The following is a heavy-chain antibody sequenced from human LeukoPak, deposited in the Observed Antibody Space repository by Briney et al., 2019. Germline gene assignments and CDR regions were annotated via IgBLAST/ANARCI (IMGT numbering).Heavy chain of an antibody. Sequence: PSETLSLTCAVYVGSFSGYYWSWIRQPPGKGLEWIGEINHSGSTNYNPSLKSRVTISVDTSKNQFSLKLSSVTAADTAVYYCTRRGILRCYNYWGQGTLVTVSS. V-gene: IGHV4-34*01. CDR2: INHSGST. CDR3: TRRGILRCYNY. CDR1: VGSFSGYY. D-gene: IGHD5/OR15-5a*01. J-gene: IGHJ4*02.